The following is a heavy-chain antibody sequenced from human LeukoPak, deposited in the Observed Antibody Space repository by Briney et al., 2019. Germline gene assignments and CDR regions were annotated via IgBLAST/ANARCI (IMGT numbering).Heavy chain of an antibody. V-gene: IGHV4-59*01. CDR1: GGSISSYY. CDR3: ARGYTILDAFDI. Sequence: PSETLSLTCTVSGGSISSYYWSWIRQPPGKGLEWIGYIYYSGSTNYNPSLKSRVTISVDTSKNQFSLKLSSVTAADTAVYYCARGYTILDAFDIWGQGTMVTVSS. D-gene: IGHD2-2*02. CDR2: IYYSGST. J-gene: IGHJ3*02.